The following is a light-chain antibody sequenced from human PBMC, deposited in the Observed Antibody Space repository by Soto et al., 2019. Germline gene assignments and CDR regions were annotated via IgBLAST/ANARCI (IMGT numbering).Light chain of an antibody. Sequence: DIQMTQSPSTLSASVGDRVTITCRASQSIGNWLAWYQQKPGKAPKVLIYKASSLESGVPTRFSGSGSGTEFTLTISSLQPDDVATYYCQQANTYWTFGQGTKVEIK. J-gene: IGKJ1*01. CDR3: QQANTYWT. CDR2: KAS. CDR1: QSIGNW. V-gene: IGKV1-5*03.